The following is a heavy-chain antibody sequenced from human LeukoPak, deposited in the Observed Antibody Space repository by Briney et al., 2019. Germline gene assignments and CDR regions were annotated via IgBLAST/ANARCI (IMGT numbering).Heavy chain of an antibody. CDR3: AREGDTAMAY. V-gene: IGHV4-38-2*02. Sequence: SETLSLTCTVSGYSISSGYYWGWIRQPPGKGLEWMGSIYHSGSTYYNPSLKSRVTISVDTSKNQFSLKLSSVTAADTAVYYCAREGDTAMAYWGQGTLVTVSS. CDR2: IYHSGST. CDR1: GYSISSGYY. D-gene: IGHD5-18*01. J-gene: IGHJ4*02.